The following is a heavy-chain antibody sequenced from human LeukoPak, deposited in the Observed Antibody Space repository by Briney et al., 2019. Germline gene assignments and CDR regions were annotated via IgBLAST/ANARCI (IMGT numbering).Heavy chain of an antibody. CDR3: ARGRRYNWSPLYYYMDL. D-gene: IGHD1-20*01. Sequence: GSSVKVSCKAAGDTCTTYSINWVRRAPGQGLEWMGGIIATHGTGNYAQKFQGRLTITADESTAYMELSSLTSEDTAVYYCARGRRYNWSPLYYYMDLWGKGTTVTVSS. CDR2: IIATHGTG. V-gene: IGHV1-69*01. J-gene: IGHJ6*03. CDR1: GDTCTTYS.